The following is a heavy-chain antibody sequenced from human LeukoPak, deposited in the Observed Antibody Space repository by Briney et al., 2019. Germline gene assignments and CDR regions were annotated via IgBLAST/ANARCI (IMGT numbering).Heavy chain of an antibody. CDR1: GFTVSSNY. Sequence: PGGSLRLSCAASGFTVSSNYMSWVRQAPGKGLGWVSVIYSGGSTYYADSVKGRFTISRHNSKNTLYLQMNSLRAEDTAVYYCARLGSYGYVDYWGQGTLVTVSS. J-gene: IGHJ4*02. CDR2: IYSGGST. D-gene: IGHD5-18*01. V-gene: IGHV3-53*04. CDR3: ARLGSYGYVDY.